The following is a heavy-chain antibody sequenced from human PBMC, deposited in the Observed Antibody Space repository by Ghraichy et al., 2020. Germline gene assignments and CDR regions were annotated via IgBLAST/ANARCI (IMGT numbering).Heavy chain of an antibody. D-gene: IGHD3-22*01. CDR2: NNPVGGRT. V-gene: IGHV1-46*01. Sequence: ASVKVSCKASGYTLISNHMHWVRQAPGQGLEWMGINNPVGGRTTYAQKFQGRVTFARETSTGTVYLDMTSLTSNDTAVYYCARGSSTSTGDMILGDYWGQGTLVTVSS. CDR3: ARGSSTSTGDMILGDY. CDR1: GYTLISNH. J-gene: IGHJ4*02.